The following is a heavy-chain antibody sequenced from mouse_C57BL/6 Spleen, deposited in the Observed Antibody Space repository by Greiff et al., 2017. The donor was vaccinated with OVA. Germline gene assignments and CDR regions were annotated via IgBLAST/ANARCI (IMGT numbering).Heavy chain of an antibody. CDR1: GYTFTSYW. Sequence: QVQLKQPGAELVMPGASVKLSCKASGYTFTSYWMHWVKQRPGQGLEWIGEIDPSDSYTNYNQKFKGKSTLTVDKSSSPAYMQLSSLTSEDSAVYYCARNYGSSPFDYWGQGTTLTVSS. CDR2: IDPSDSYT. D-gene: IGHD1-1*01. J-gene: IGHJ2*01. CDR3: ARNYGSSPFDY. V-gene: IGHV1-69*01.